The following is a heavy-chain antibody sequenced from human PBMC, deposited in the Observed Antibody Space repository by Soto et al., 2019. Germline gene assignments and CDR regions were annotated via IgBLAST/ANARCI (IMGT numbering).Heavy chain of an antibody. CDR1: GDPIGKYY. J-gene: IGHJ4*02. Sequence: QVQLQESGPGLVKPSETLALTCSVSGDPIGKYYWSWLRQPPGKGLAWIGFVYSTWSTYYSPSRKSRVTISGDTSKNKFSLKMNSVTAADTGVFYCARGVWGSYYYVDRWGQGTLVTVSS. V-gene: IGHV4-59*01. CDR2: VYSTWST. D-gene: IGHD1-26*01. CDR3: ARGVWGSYYYVDR.